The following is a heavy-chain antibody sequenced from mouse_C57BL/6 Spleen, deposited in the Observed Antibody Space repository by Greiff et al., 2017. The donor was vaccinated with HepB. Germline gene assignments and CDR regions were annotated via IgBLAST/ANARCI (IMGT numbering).Heavy chain of an antibody. CDR2: IDPANGNT. V-gene: IGHV14-3*01. D-gene: IGHD1-1*01. Sequence: LVESVAELVRPGASVKLSCTASGFNIKNTYMHWVKQRPEQGLEWIGRIDPANGNTKYAPKFQGKATITADTSSNTAYLQLSSLTSEDTAIYYCAASYYYGSSPYAMDYWGQGTSVTVSS. CDR3: AASYYYGSSPYAMDY. CDR1: GFNIKNTY. J-gene: IGHJ4*01.